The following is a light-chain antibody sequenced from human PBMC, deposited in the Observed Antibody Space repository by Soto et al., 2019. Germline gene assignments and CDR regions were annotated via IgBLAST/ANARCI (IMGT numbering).Light chain of an antibody. CDR2: AVT. CDR3: SAYTSTNTVI. CDR1: SSDFGGHNL. Sequence: QSALTQPASVSGSPGQSVSISCTTSSSDFGGHNLVSWYQHHPGRAPNLLIYAVTIRPSGVPDRFSGSKSGSTASLIISGLRSVDEADYYCSAYTSTNTVIFGGGTKLTVL. J-gene: IGLJ2*01. V-gene: IGLV2-14*03.